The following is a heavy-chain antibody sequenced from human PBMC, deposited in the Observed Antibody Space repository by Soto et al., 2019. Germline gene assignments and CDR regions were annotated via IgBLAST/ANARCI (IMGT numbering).Heavy chain of an antibody. D-gene: IGHD3-16*01. J-gene: IGHJ6*03. V-gene: IGHV4-59*08. CDR2: IYYSGST. Sequence: QVQLQESGPGLVKPSETLSLSCNVSGGSISGHYWSWVRQTPGKGLERIGYIYYSGSTNYNPSLKSRVTISVDTSKNHFSLRLTSVTAADTAVYYCARGPYYDLIWNYYYMDVWGKGTTVTVS. CDR3: ARGPYYDLIWNYYYMDV. CDR1: GGSISGHY.